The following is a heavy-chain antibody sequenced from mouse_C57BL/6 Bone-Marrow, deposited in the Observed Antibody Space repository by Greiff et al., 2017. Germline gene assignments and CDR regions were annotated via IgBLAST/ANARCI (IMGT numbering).Heavy chain of an antibody. CDR2: INPNNGGT. J-gene: IGHJ2*01. CDR3: ARSGPYYYYGSSYDY. D-gene: IGHD1-1*01. CDR1: GYTFTDYY. Sequence: EVQLQQSGPELVKPGASVKISCKASGYTFTDYYMNWVKQSHGKSLEWIGDINPNNGGTSYNQKFKGKATLTVAKSSSTAYMELRSLTSEDSAVYYCARSGPYYYYGSSYDYWGQGTTLTVAS. V-gene: IGHV1-26*01.